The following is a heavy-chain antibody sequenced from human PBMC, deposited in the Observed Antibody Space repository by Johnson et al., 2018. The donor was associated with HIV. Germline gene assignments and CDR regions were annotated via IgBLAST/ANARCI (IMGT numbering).Heavy chain of an antibody. CDR3: ASDSSGYDERGEKDAFDI. J-gene: IGHJ3*02. D-gene: IGHD3-22*01. CDR2: IRYDGTHK. Sequence: QVQLVESGGGVVQRGGSLRLSCVASGFTFSSYGMHWVRQAPGTGLEWVAFIRYDGTHKYYADSVKGRFTVSRDNSKNTLYLQMNSLRAEDTALYDCASDSSGYDERGEKDAFDIWGQGTMVTVSS. CDR1: GFTFSSYG. V-gene: IGHV3-30*02.